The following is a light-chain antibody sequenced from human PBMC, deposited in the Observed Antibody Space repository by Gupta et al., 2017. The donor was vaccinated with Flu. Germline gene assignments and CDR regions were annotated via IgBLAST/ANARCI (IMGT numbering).Light chain of an antibody. J-gene: IGKJ1*01. CDR3: QQYKNGPRT. V-gene: IGKV3-15*01. Sequence: EIVMPQSPATLSVSPGERATLSCRASQSVSSTLAWYQQKPGQAPRLLSFGASTRATGIPAKFSGSGSGTEFTLTISSLQSEDFAVYYCQQYKNGPRTFGQGTK. CDR1: QSVSST. CDR2: GAS.